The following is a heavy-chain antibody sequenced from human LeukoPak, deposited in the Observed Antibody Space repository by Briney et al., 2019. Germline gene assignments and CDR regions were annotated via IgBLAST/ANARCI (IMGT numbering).Heavy chain of an antibody. CDR1: GFTFSSYA. V-gene: IGHV3-23*01. CDR3: AKDLGSSGWFPYFDC. CDR2: ISGSGGST. Sequence: QTGGSLRLSCAASGFTFSSYAMSWVRQAPGKGLEWVSAISGSGGSTYYADSVKGRFTISRDNSKNTLYLQMNSLRAEDTAVYFCAKDLGSSGWFPYFDCWGQGTLVTVSS. J-gene: IGHJ4*02. D-gene: IGHD6-19*01.